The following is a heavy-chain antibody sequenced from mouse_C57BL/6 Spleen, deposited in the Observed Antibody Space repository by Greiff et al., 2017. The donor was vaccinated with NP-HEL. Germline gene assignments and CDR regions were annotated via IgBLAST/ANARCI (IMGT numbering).Heavy chain of an antibody. CDR3: ASITTVSMDY. CDR2: INPGSGGT. J-gene: IGHJ4*01. D-gene: IGHD1-1*01. V-gene: IGHV1-54*01. Sequence: QVQLQQSGAELVRPGTSVKVSCKASGYAFTNYLIEWVKQRPGQGLEWIGVINPGSGGTNYNEKFKGKATLTADKSSSTAYMQLSSLTSEDSAVYFCASITTVSMDYWGQGTSVTVSS. CDR1: GYAFTNYL.